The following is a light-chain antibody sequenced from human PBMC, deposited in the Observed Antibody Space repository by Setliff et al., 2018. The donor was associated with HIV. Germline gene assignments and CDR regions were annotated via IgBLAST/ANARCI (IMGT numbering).Light chain of an antibody. J-gene: IGLJ3*02. V-gene: IGLV1-44*01. CDR3: AAWDDSLNGSWV. CDR1: SSNIGTNT. Sequence: ISCSGSSSNIGTNTVNWYQQLPGTAPRLLIYSNNQRPSGVPDRFSGSKSGTSASLAISGLQSEDEADYYCAAWDDSLNGSWVFGGGTKVTVL. CDR2: SNN.